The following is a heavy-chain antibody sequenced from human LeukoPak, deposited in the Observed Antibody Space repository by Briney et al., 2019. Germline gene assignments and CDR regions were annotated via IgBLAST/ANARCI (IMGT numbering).Heavy chain of an antibody. CDR3: ARAVEYYDSSGYYYVYCFDY. D-gene: IGHD3-22*01. CDR2: INWNGGST. CDR1: GFTFDDYG. Sequence: GGSLRLSCAASGFTFDDYGMSWVRQAPGKGLEWVSGINWNGGSTGYADSVKGRFTISRDNAKNSLYLQMNSLRAEDTALYYCARAVEYYDSSGYYYVYCFDYWGQGTLVTVSS. V-gene: IGHV3-20*04. J-gene: IGHJ4*02.